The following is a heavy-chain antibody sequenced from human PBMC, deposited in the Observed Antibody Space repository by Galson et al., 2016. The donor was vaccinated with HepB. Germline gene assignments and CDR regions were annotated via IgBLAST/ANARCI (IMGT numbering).Heavy chain of an antibody. CDR3: ARERLPGADGSGSYLFDF. V-gene: IGHV3-30*04. J-gene: IGHJ4*02. CDR1: GFTLTRHP. CDR2: ISYDGLSK. Sequence: SLRLSCAAPGFTLTRHPMHWVRLAPGKGLEFVAVISYDGLSKYYADSVKGRFTISRDTSKNTLYLQMNSLRGDDTAVYYCARERLPGADGSGSYLFDFWGQGTLVTVSS. D-gene: IGHD3-10*01.